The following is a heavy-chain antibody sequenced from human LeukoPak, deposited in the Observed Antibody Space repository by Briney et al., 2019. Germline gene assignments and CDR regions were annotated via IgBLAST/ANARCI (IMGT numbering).Heavy chain of an antibody. CDR3: ARVGTVNWYFDL. V-gene: IGHV4-31*03. CDR1: GGSISSGGYY. J-gene: IGHJ2*01. Sequence: PSETLSLTCTVSGGSISSGGYYWSWIHQHPGKGLEWIGYIYCSGSTYYHPSLKSRVTISVDTSKNQFFLKLSYVTAADTAVSYCARVGTVNWYFDLWGRGTLVTVSS. D-gene: IGHD1-1*01. CDR2: IYCSGST.